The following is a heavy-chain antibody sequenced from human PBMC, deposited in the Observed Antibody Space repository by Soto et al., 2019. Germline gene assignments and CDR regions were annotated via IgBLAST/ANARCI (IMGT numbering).Heavy chain of an antibody. CDR2: MNPKSGDA. CDR3: ARGRPGGGVKRSWFDP. J-gene: IGHJ5*02. D-gene: IGHD2-8*02. V-gene: IGHV1-8*01. CDR1: GYTFTSND. Sequence: QVQLVQSGAEVKKPGASVKVSCKASGYTFTSNDIYWLRQAPGQGPEWMGWMNPKSGDARYAQKFQDRLIMTRDTSITTAYMELTSLTSEDRAVYYCARGRPGGGVKRSWFDPWGQGPLVTVSS.